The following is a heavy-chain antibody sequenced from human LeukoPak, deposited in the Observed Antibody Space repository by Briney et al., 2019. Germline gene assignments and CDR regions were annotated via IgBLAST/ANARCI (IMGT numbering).Heavy chain of an antibody. Sequence: SETLSLTCTVSGASISSSGHYWGWIRQPPGKGLEWIGNIYYSGNTYYNPSLKSRVTISVDTSKNQFSLKLSSVTAADTAVYYCARLGVIMAGSGPFDCWGQGTLVTVSS. D-gene: IGHD3-10*01. CDR1: GASISSSGHY. V-gene: IGHV4-39*01. CDR2: IYYSGNT. CDR3: ARLGVIMAGSGPFDC. J-gene: IGHJ4*02.